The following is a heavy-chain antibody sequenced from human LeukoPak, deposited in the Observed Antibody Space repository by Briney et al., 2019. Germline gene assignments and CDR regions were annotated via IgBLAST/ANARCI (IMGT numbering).Heavy chain of an antibody. Sequence: SETLSLTCTVSGGSVSSYYWSWIRQPPGKGLEWIGYVHSSGDTNYSPSLRNRVTISVDTSKNQFSLKLSSVTAADTAVYYCARGRIYNSGRPDYWGQGTLVTVSS. D-gene: IGHD6-19*01. V-gene: IGHV4-59*02. CDR3: ARGRIYNSGRPDY. J-gene: IGHJ4*02. CDR1: GGSVSSYY. CDR2: VHSSGDT.